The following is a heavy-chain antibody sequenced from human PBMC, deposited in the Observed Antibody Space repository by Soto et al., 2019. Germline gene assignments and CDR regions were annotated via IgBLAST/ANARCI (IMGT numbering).Heavy chain of an antibody. CDR2: IYWNGEK. D-gene: IGHD5-12*01. Sequence: QITLKDSGPTLVKPTQPLTLTCTFSGFSLTTGGLGVAWLRQPPGMALEWLADIYWNGEKNYSPSLKNRATITRDTSTNQVVLTETNVDPVDTGIYACSHGRVHSWMEFAPWGQGTLVTVSS. CDR3: SHGRVHSWMEFAP. J-gene: IGHJ5*02. CDR1: GFSLTTGGLG. V-gene: IGHV2-5*01.